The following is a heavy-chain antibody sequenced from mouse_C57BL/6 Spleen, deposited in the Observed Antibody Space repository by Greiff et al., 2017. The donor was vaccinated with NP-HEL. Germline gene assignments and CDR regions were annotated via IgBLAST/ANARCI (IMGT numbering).Heavy chain of an antibody. V-gene: IGHV1-64*01. CDR2: IHPNSGST. J-gene: IGHJ2*01. CDR3: ARFTTVVAGDYFDY. D-gene: IGHD1-1*01. Sequence: QVHVKQPGAELVKPGASVKLSCKASGYTFTSYWMHWVKQRPGQGLEWIGMIHPNSGSTNYNEKFKSKATLTVDKSSSTAYMQHSSLTSEDSAVYYCARFTTVVAGDYFDYWGQGTTLTVSS. CDR1: GYTFTSYW.